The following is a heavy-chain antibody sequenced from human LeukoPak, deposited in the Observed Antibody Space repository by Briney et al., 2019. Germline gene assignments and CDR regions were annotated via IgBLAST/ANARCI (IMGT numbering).Heavy chain of an antibody. Sequence: PGGSHRLSCAASGFTFSDYYMSWIRQAPGKGLEWVSYISSSGSTIYYADSVKGRFPISRDNAKNSLYLQMNSLRAEDTAVYYCARHVRDGYNQGYYFDYWGQGTLVTVSS. J-gene: IGHJ4*02. D-gene: IGHD5-24*01. CDR1: GFTFSDYY. CDR2: ISSSGSTI. V-gene: IGHV3-11*01. CDR3: ARHVRDGYNQGYYFDY.